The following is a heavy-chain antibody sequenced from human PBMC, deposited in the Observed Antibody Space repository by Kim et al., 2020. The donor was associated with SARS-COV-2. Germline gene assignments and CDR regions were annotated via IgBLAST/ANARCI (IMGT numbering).Heavy chain of an antibody. D-gene: IGHD5-12*01. Sequence: YTPSLKGRVTISVDTSKNQFFLRIRSMTAADTAVYYCARGQYSPPPDHWGQGTLVAVSS. CDR3: ARGQYSPPPDH. J-gene: IGHJ4*02. V-gene: IGHV4-34*01.